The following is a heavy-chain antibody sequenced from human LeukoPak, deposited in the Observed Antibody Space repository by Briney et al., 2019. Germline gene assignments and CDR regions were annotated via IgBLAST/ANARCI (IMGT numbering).Heavy chain of an antibody. J-gene: IGHJ3*02. CDR1: GFTFSSYP. V-gene: IGHV3-21*01. CDR2: ISDSGGIT. CDR3: ASTCGGDCYSLGDAFDI. Sequence: GGPLRLSCAASGFTFSSYPMTWVRQAPGKGPEWVSFISDSGGITYYADSVKGRFTISRDNAKNSLYLQMNSLRAEDTAVYYCASTCGGDCYSLGDAFDIWGQGTMVTVSS. D-gene: IGHD2-21*02.